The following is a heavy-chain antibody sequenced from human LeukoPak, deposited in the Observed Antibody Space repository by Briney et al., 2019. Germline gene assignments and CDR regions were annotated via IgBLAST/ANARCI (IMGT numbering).Heavy chain of an antibody. V-gene: IGHV4-34*01. Sequence: SETLSLTCAVYGGSFSGYYWSWIRQPPGKGLEWIGEINHSGSTNYNPSLKSRVTISVDTSKNQFSLKLSSVTAADTAVYYCARHASGAMVLGGYDYWGQGTLVTVSS. CDR2: INHSGST. D-gene: IGHD5-18*01. J-gene: IGHJ4*02. CDR3: ARHASGAMVLGGYDY. CDR1: GGSFSGYY.